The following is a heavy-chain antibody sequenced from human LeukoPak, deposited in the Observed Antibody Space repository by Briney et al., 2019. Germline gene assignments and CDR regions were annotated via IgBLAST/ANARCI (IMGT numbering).Heavy chain of an antibody. CDR3: ARDPRPGIAAAGNFDY. CDR2: IIPIFGTA. V-gene: IGHV1-69*01. CDR1: GGTFSSYA. J-gene: IGHJ4*02. D-gene: IGHD6-13*01. Sequence: ASVKVSCKASGGTFSSYAISWVRQAPGQGLEWMGGIIPIFGTANYAQKFQGRVTITADASTSTAYMELSSLRSEDTAVYYCARDPRPGIAAAGNFDYWGQGTLVTVSS.